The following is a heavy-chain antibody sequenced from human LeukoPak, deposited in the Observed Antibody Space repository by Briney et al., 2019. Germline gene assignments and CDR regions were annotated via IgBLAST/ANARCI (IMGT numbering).Heavy chain of an antibody. V-gene: IGHV6-1*01. CDR3: ARKAQGAFDI. J-gene: IGHJ3*02. CDR2: TYYRSKWYN. Sequence: SQTLSLTCAISGDSVSSNGVAWIWIRQSPSRGLEWLGRTYYRSKWYNDYAVSVKSRITINPDTSKNQFSLQLNSVTPEDTAVYYCARKAQGAFDIWGQGTMVTVSS. CDR1: GDSVSSNGVA.